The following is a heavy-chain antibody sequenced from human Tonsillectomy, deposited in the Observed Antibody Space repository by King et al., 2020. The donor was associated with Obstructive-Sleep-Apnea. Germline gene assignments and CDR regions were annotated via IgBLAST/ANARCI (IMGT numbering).Heavy chain of an antibody. Sequence: VQLVESGGGVVQPGRSLRLSCAASGFTFSSYAMHWVRQAPGKGLEWVAGISYDGSNKYYADSVKGRFTISRDNTKNTLYLQRNSLRAEDTAVNYCARDLRRWLQSGPRKNYYGMDVWGQGTTVTVSS. V-gene: IGHV3-30-3*01. J-gene: IGHJ6*02. D-gene: IGHD5-24*01. CDR3: ARDLRRWLQSGPRKNYYGMDV. CDR2: ISYDGSNK. CDR1: GFTFSSYA.